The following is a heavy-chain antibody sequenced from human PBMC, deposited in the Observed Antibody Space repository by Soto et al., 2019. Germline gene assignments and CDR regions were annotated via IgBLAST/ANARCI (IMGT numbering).Heavy chain of an antibody. D-gene: IGHD2-21*02. CDR3: ARQGAVTVMFYYHGMDV. Sequence: QVQLQQWGAGLLKPSETLSLTCDVYGGSFGGYFWSWIRQPPGKGLEWIGEINHGGITNYNPSLKSRITISVVTSNNQFSLKLSSVTAADAAVYYCARQGAVTVMFYYHGMDVWGQGTSVTVSS. CDR1: GGSFGGYF. J-gene: IGHJ6*02. V-gene: IGHV4-34*02. CDR2: INHGGIT.